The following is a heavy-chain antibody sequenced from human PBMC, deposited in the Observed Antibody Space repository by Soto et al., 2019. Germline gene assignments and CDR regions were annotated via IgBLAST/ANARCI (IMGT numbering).Heavy chain of an antibody. Sequence: QVQLVQSGAEVKKPGASVKVSCKASGYTFTSYAVHWVRQAPGQRLEWMGWINAGNGNTKYSQKFQGRVTITRDTSASTAYMELSSLRSEDTAVYYCAGGGTLYWYFDLWGRGTLVTVSS. CDR1: GYTFTSYA. CDR3: AGGGTLYWYFDL. J-gene: IGHJ2*01. CDR2: INAGNGNT. V-gene: IGHV1-3*01. D-gene: IGHD1-26*01.